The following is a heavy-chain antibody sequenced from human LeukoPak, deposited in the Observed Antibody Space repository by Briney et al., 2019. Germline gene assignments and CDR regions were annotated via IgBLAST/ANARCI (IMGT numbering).Heavy chain of an antibody. CDR2: IYGSGST. CDR3: ARNVGWYSHDS. CDR1: GDSLSSHY. V-gene: IGHV4-59*08. Sequence: SETLSLTCTVSGDSLSSHYWSWLRQPPGKGLEWIGYIYGSGSTHYGPSLRSRVTISEDTSKNQFSLKRTSVTAADTAVYYCARNVGWYSHDSGGQGTLV. D-gene: IGHD6-19*01. J-gene: IGHJ4*02.